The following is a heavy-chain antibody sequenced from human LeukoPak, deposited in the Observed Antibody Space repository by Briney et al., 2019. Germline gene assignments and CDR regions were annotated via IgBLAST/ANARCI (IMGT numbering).Heavy chain of an antibody. CDR3: TSHRGNSGWYFDL. CDR1: GGTFSSYA. J-gene: IGHJ2*01. Sequence: SVKVSCKASGGTFSSYAISWVRQAPGQGLEWMGGIIPIFGTANYAQKFQGRVTITADESTSTAYMELSSLRSEDTAVDYCTSHRGNSGWYFDLWGRGTLVTVSS. CDR2: IIPIFGTA. V-gene: IGHV1-69*13. D-gene: IGHD4-23*01.